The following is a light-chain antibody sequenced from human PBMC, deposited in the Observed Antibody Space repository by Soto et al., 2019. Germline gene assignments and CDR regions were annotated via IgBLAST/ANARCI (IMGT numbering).Light chain of an antibody. Sequence: EIVLTQSPGSPSLSPGQRATLSCRASQSVDSTFFAWYQKKPGQAPRLLIYGASKRDTGVPDRFSGSGSGTDFTLTISRLEPKDLAVYYCQQYMSSVTFGQGTKVEI. J-gene: IGKJ1*01. V-gene: IGKV3-20*01. CDR3: QQYMSSVT. CDR2: GAS. CDR1: QSVDSTF.